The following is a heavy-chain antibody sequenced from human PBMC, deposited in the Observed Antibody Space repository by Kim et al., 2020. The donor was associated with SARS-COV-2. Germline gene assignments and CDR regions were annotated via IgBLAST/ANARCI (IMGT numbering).Heavy chain of an antibody. J-gene: IGHJ4*02. CDR1: GFTFRSYG. V-gene: IGHV3-23*01. CDR3: ATDVTVTTTHIFDY. CDR2: ISSSGGNT. Sequence: GGSLRLSCAASGFTFRSYGMTWVRQAPGKGLEWVSGISSSGGNTYYADSVKGRFTIFRDNSKNTLYLQMNSLRVEDTAVYYCATDVTVTTTHIFDYWGQGTLVTVSS. D-gene: IGHD4-17*01.